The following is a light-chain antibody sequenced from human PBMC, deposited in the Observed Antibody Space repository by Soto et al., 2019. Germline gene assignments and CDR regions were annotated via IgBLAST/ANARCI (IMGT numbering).Light chain of an antibody. J-gene: IGKJ1*01. CDR1: QTISSW. Sequence: DIQMTQSPSTLSGSVGDRVTITCRASQTISSWLAWYQQKPGKAPKFLIYAASNLQSGVPSRFSGSGSGTDFTLTISSLQPEDFATYYCQQSYSSPQTFGQGTKVDIK. CDR2: AAS. CDR3: QQSYSSPQT. V-gene: IGKV1-39*01.